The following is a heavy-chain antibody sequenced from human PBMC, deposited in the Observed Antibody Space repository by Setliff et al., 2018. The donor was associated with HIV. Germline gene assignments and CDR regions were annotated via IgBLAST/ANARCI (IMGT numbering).Heavy chain of an antibody. J-gene: IGHJ4*02. CDR1: RFIFSDCY. Sequence: PGGSLRLSCAASRFIFSDCYVNWVRKAPGKGLEWVSTISIRSSIYYVDSVKGRFTISRDNSKNTLYLQMDSLRTEDTAVYYCTRSSRLGSCSSGSCGRGDYWGQGTLVTVSS. D-gene: IGHD2-15*01. CDR3: TRSSRLGSCSSGSCGRGDY. V-gene: IGHV3-11*01. CDR2: ISIRSSI.